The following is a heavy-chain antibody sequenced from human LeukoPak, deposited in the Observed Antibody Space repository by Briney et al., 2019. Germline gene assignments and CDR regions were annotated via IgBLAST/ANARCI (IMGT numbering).Heavy chain of an antibody. CDR2: ISAYNGNT. CDR3: ARDMRLGYDFWSGYYTGRYYYYYMDV. D-gene: IGHD3-3*01. Sequence: ASVKVSCKASGYTFTSYGISWVRQAPGQGLEWMGWISAYNGNTNYAQKLQGRVTMTTDTSTSTAYMELRSLRSDDTAVYYCARDMRLGYDFWSGYYTGRYYYYYMDVWGKGTTVTVSS. V-gene: IGHV1-18*01. J-gene: IGHJ6*03. CDR1: GYTFTSYG.